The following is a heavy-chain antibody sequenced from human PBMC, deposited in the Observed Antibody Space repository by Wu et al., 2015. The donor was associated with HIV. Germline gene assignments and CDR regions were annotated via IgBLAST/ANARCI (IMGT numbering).Heavy chain of an antibody. V-gene: IGHV1-2*02. CDR1: GYTFTGYY. CDR3: ARGPTMVRGVIHRPPGATGFDP. J-gene: IGHJ5*02. CDR2: INPNSGGT. D-gene: IGHD3-10*01. Sequence: QVQLVQSGAEVKKPGASVKVSCKASGYTFTGYYMHWVRQAPGQGLEWMGWINPNSGGTNYAQKFQGRVTMTRDTSISTAYMELSRLRSDDTAVYYCARGPTMVRGVIHRPPGATGFDPWGQGTLGHRLL.